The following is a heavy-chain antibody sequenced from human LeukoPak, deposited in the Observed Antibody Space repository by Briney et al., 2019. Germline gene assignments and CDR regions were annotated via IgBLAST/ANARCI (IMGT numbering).Heavy chain of an antibody. CDR3: ARYWGSSGPYYFDY. V-gene: IGHV1-18*01. CDR2: ISAYNGNT. D-gene: IGHD3-22*01. Sequence: ASVKVSGKASGYTFTSYGISWVRQAPGQGLEWMGWISAYNGNTNYAQKLQGRVTMTTDTSTSTAYMELRSLRSDDTAVYYCARYWGSSGPYYFDYWGQGTLVTVSS. CDR1: GYTFTSYG. J-gene: IGHJ4*02.